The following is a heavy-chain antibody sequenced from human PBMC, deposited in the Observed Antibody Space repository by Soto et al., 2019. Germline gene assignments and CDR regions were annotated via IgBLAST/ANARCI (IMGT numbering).Heavy chain of an antibody. CDR1: GGSFSGYY. J-gene: IGHJ3*02. D-gene: IGHD3-3*01. CDR3: ALRTYYDFSSGYYLAFDI. CDR2: INHSGST. V-gene: IGHV4-34*01. Sequence: QVQLQQWGAGLLKPSETLSLTCAVYGGSFSGYYWSWIRQPPGKGLEWIGEINHSGSTNYNPSLKSRVTISVNTSKNQFSLKLSSVTAADTAVYYCALRTYYDFSSGYYLAFDIWGQGTMVTVSS.